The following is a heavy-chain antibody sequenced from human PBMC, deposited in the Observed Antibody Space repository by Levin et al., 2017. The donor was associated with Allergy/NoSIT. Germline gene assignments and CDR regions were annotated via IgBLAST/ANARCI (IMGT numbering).Heavy chain of an antibody. CDR1: GYTFTGYY. CDR2: INPNSGGT. CDR3: ARDTTGINWFDP. D-gene: IGHD1-14*01. J-gene: IGHJ5*02. V-gene: IGHV1-2*06. Sequence: ASVKVSCKASGYTFTGYYMHWVRQAPGQGLEWMGRINPNSGGTNYAQKFQGRVTMTRDTSISTAYMELSRLRSDDTAVYYCARDTTGINWFDPWGQGTLVTVSS.